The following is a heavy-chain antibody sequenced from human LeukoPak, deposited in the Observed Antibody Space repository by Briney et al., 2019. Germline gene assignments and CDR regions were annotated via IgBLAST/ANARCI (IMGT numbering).Heavy chain of an antibody. CDR1: GFSFSSYW. CDR3: ARYSGSYHGFDY. Sequence: GGSLRLSCGASGFSFSSYWVTWVRQAPGKGLEWVANIKQDGSEKYYGDSVKGRFTISRDNAKNSLYLQMNSLRAEDTNVYYCARYSGSYHGFDYWGQGTLVTVSS. J-gene: IGHJ4*02. D-gene: IGHD1-26*01. CDR2: IKQDGSEK. V-gene: IGHV3-7*04.